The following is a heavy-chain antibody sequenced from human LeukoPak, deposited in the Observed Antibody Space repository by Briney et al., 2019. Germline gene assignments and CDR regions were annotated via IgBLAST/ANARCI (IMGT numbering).Heavy chain of an antibody. Sequence: SETLSLTCTVSGGSISSYYWSWIRQPPGKGLEWIGYIYYSGSTNYNPSLKSRVTISVDTSKNQFSLKLSSVTAADTAVYYCARGAYYPVPMYYYDSSGYSPFDYWGQGTLVTVSS. CDR3: ARGAYYPVPMYYYDSSGYSPFDY. CDR1: GGSISSYY. V-gene: IGHV4-59*12. J-gene: IGHJ4*02. D-gene: IGHD3-22*01. CDR2: IYYSGST.